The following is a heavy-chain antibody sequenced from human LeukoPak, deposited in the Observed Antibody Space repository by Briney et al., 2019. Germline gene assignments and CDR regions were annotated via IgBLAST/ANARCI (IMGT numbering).Heavy chain of an antibody. Sequence: GGSLRLSCAASGFTFSSYGMHWVRQAPGKGLEWVAVISYDGSNKYYADSVKGRFTISRDNSKNTLYLQMNSLRAEDTAVYYCAKGGRGYCSGGSCYDSVSPEGLGYYYGMDVRGKGTTVTVSP. CDR1: GFTFSSYG. CDR3: AKGGRGYCSGGSCYDSVSPEGLGYYYGMDV. CDR2: ISYDGSNK. V-gene: IGHV3-30*18. D-gene: IGHD2-15*01. J-gene: IGHJ6*04.